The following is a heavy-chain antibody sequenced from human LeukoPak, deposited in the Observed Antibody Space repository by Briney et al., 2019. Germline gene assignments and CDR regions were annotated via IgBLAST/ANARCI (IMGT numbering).Heavy chain of an antibody. Sequence: GESLQISFKGSGYSFTSYWIGWVRQMPGKGLEWMGIIYPGDSDTRYNPSFQGQVTLSADKSITTAYLQWSSLKASDTAIYYCARGGAHLDYWGQGTLVTVSS. V-gene: IGHV5-51*01. CDR2: IYPGDSDT. J-gene: IGHJ4*02. CDR1: GYSFTSYW. D-gene: IGHD3-16*01. CDR3: ARGGAHLDY.